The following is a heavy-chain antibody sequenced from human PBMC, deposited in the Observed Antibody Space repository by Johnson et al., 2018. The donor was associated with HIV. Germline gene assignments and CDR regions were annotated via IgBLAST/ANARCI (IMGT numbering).Heavy chain of an antibody. CDR1: GFTFSDYY. CDR3: ARRTVTALFDI. CDR2: ISSSGDII. Sequence: QVQLVESGGGLVKPGGSLRLSCAASGFTFSDYYMTWIRQAPGKGLEWLSFISSSGDIIRYADSVKGRFTISRDNAKNSLILQMNSLRDEDTAVYYWARRTVTALFDIWGQGTLVTVSS. D-gene: IGHD4-17*01. V-gene: IGHV3-11*04. J-gene: IGHJ3*02.